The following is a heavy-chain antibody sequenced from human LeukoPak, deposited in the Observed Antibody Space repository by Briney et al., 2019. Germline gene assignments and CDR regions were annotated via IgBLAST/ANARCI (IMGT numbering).Heavy chain of an antibody. Sequence: ASVKVSCKASGYTFTSYYIHWVRQAPGQGLEWMGLINPSGGSTNYAQKFQGRVTMTRDTSTSTVYMELSSLGSEDTAVYYCAKGHSITMIRGGQWYYYMDVWGKGTTVTISS. V-gene: IGHV1-46*01. D-gene: IGHD3-10*01. CDR2: INPSGGST. CDR3: AKGHSITMIRGGQWYYYMDV. CDR1: GYTFTSYY. J-gene: IGHJ6*03.